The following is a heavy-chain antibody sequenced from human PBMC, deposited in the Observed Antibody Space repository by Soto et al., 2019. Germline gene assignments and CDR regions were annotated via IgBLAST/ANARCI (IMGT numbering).Heavy chain of an antibody. Sequence: GGSLRLSCAASGVTFSSYSMNWVRQAPGKGLEWVSSISSSSSYIYYADSVKGRFTISRDNAKNSLYLQMNSLRAEDTAVYYCASLPTWEHTYWGQGTLVTVSS. CDR1: GVTFSSYS. CDR2: ISSSSSYI. J-gene: IGHJ4*02. D-gene: IGHD1-26*01. V-gene: IGHV3-21*01. CDR3: ASLPTWEHTY.